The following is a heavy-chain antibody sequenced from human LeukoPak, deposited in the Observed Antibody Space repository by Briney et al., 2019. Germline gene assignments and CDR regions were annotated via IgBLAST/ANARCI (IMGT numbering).Heavy chain of an antibody. J-gene: IGHJ6*03. D-gene: IGHD4-11*01. CDR1: GGSISSYY. CDR3: ARGVYSNYSRGYYYMDV. Sequence: ASETLSLTCTVSGGSISSYYWSWIRQPAGKGLEWIGRIYTSGSTNYNPSLKSRVTISVDTSKNQFSLKLSSVTAADTAVYYCARGVYSNYSRGYYYMDVWGKGTTVTVSS. CDR2: IYTSGST. V-gene: IGHV4-4*07.